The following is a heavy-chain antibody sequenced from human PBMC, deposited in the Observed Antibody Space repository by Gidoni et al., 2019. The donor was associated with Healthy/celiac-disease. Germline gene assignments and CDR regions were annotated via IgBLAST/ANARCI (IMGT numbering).Heavy chain of an antibody. Sequence: QITLKESGPTLVKTTQTLTLTCPFSGFSLSTSGVGVGWISQPPGKALEWFGLICWDDDKRYRPSLKRRLTITKETSKNHVVLTMTIMHPVDTATYYCAHSWEYFDYWGQGTLVTVSS. CDR2: ICWDDDK. J-gene: IGHJ4*02. V-gene: IGHV2-5*06. D-gene: IGHD1-26*01. CDR3: AHSWEYFDY. CDR1: GFSLSTSGVG.